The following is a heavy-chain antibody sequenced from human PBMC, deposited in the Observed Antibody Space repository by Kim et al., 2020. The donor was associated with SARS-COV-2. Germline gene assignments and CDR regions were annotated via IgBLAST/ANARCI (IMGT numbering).Heavy chain of an antibody. D-gene: IGHD5-18*01. CDR3: AKMVIMDGYNYFYYYAMEV. Sequence: GGSLRLSCVASGFTFDTYAMSWVRQAPGKGLEWVSVISGGAVNKFYADSVRGRFTISRDNSKNTLYLQMNSLRDEDTALYYCAKMVIMDGYNYFYYYAMEVCGHANTVTLSS. J-gene: IGHJ6*02. V-gene: IGHV3-23*01. CDR2: ISGGAVNK. CDR1: GFTFDTYA.